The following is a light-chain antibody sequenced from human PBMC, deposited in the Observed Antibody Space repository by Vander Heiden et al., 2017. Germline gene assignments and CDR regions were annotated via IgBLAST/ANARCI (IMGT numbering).Light chain of an antibody. J-gene: IGLJ2*01. V-gene: IGLV3-1*01. CDR1: KLGDNY. Sequence: SYEVTQPPSVSVSPAQTAIITCTDEKLGDNYPCLYQQKPGQSPVGVIYQDTRRRSAIPERLSGSNSANNATLTISGTQTMEDADYYCQTWDRSTVVFGGGTKLTVL. CDR3: QTWDRSTVV. CDR2: QDT.